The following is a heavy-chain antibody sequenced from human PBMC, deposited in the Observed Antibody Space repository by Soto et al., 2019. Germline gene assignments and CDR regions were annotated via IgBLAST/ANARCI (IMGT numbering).Heavy chain of an antibody. CDR1: GGSISSSSYY. Sequence: SETLSLTCTVSGGSISSSSYYWGWIRQPPGKGLEWIGSIYYSGSTYYNPSLKSRVTISVDTSKNQFSLKLSSVTAADTAVYYCARLRFLGFRIDYWGQGTLVTVSS. CDR2: IYYSGST. V-gene: IGHV4-39*01. J-gene: IGHJ4*02. CDR3: ARLRFLGFRIDY. D-gene: IGHD3-3*01.